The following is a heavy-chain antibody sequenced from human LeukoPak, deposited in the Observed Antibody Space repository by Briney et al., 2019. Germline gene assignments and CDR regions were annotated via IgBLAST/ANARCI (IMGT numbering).Heavy chain of an antibody. J-gene: IGHJ6*02. CDR2: IIPIFGTP. CDR3: ARGSGTITMVRGVFYGMDV. Sequence: SVKVSCKASGGTFSSYGISWVRQAPGQGLEWTGGIIPIFGTPNYAQKFQGRVTITADESTSTAYMELSSLRSEDTAVYYCARGSGTITMVRGVFYGMDVWGQGTTVTVSS. D-gene: IGHD3-10*01. CDR1: GGTFSSYG. V-gene: IGHV1-69*13.